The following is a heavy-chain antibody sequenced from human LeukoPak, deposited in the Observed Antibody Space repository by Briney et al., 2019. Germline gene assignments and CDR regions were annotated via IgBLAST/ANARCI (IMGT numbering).Heavy chain of an antibody. Sequence: PSETLSLTCTVSGGSISSYYWSWIRQPPGEGLEWIGYIYYSGSTNYNPSLKSRVTISVDTSKNQFSLKLSSVTAADTAVYYCARSRIAVAGYIDYWGQGTLVTVSS. V-gene: IGHV4-59*01. CDR2: IYYSGST. CDR1: GGSISSYY. J-gene: IGHJ4*02. D-gene: IGHD6-19*01. CDR3: ARSRIAVAGYIDY.